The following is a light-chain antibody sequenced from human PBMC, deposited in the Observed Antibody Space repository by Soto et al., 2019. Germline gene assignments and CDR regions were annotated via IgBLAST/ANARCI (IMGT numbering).Light chain of an antibody. J-gene: IGKJ4*01. V-gene: IGKV3-20*01. CDR3: QQYNTAPMT. CDR2: GAS. CDR1: QSVSSSY. Sequence: LALSPVDRATLSCRASQSVSSSYLAWYQHKPGQAPRLLIHGASSRVTGIPDRFSGSGSGTDFTLTITRLEPEDFAVYYCQQYNTAPMTFGGGTKVDIK.